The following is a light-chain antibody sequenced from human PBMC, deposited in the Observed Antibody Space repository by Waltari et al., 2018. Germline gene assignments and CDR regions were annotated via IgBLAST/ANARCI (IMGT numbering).Light chain of an antibody. Sequence: QSALTQPASVSGSPGQSITTSCAGTSSHVGGYDSVSWYQHHPGKAPKLMIYDVSNRPSGVSSRFSGSKSGNTASLTISGLQAEDEANYYCSSYTTSITLVFGGGTKLTVL. CDR2: DVS. J-gene: IGLJ2*01. CDR1: SSHVGGYDS. CDR3: SSYTTSITLV. V-gene: IGLV2-14*03.